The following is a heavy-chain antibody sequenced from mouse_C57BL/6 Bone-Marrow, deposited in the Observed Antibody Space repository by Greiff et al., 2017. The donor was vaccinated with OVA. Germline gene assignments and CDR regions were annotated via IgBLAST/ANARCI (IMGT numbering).Heavy chain of an antibody. CDR1: GFTFSSYA. D-gene: IGHD2-2*01. Sequence: EVQGVESGEGLVKPGGSLKLSCAASGFTFSSYAMSWVRQTPEKRLEWVAYISSGGDYIYYADTVKGRFTISRDNARNTLYLQMSSLKSEDTAMYYCTIYYGFPSYAMDYWGQGTSVTVSS. J-gene: IGHJ4*01. CDR3: TIYYGFPSYAMDY. CDR2: ISSGGDYI. V-gene: IGHV5-9-1*02.